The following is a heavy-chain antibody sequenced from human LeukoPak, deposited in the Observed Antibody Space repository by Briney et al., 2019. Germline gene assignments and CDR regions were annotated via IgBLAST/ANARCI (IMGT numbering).Heavy chain of an antibody. V-gene: IGHV1-2*04. D-gene: IGHD1-20*01. Sequence: ASVKVSCKASGYTFTGYYMHWVRQAPGQGLEWMGWINPNSGGTNYAQKFQGWVTMTRDTSISTAYMELSRLRSDDTAVYYCARGGITGTTRGPTRLNDAFDVWGQGTMVTVSS. CDR3: ARGGITGTTRGPTRLNDAFDV. CDR2: INPNSGGT. J-gene: IGHJ3*01. CDR1: GYTFTGYY.